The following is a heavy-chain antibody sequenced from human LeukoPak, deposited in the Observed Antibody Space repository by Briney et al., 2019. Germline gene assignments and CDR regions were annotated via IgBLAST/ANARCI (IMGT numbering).Heavy chain of an antibody. J-gene: IGHJ6*03. V-gene: IGHV4-59*01. Sequence: SETLSLTCTVSGGSTSSYYWSWIRQPPGKGLEWIGYIYYIGSTNYNPSLKSRVTISVDTSKNQFSLKLTSVTAADTAVYYCARGARSTHYYYYMDVWGKGTTVTVSS. CDR2: IYYIGST. CDR3: ARGARSTHYYYYMDV. CDR1: GGSTSSYY.